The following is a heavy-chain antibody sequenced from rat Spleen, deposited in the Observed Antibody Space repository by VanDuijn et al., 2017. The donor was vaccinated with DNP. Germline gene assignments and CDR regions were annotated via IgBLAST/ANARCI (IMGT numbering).Heavy chain of an antibody. CDR2: IGSDGSRT. CDR1: GLTFSGSA. D-gene: IGHD1-7*01. Sequence: EVQLVESGGGLVQPGRSLKLSCTASGLTFSGSAMAWVRQTPEKGLEWVATIGSDGSRTYYRDSVKGRFTISRDYARSTLYLQMDSLRSEDTATYYCATSSYYGYDYGFAYWGQGTLVTVSS. J-gene: IGHJ3*01. V-gene: IGHV5-17*01. CDR3: ATSSYYGYDYGFAY.